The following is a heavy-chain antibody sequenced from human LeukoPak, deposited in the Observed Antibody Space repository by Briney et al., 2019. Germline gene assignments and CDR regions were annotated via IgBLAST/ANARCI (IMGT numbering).Heavy chain of an antibody. CDR3: ARHVYSNYYFDY. D-gene: IGHD4-11*01. Sequence: PSETLSLTCAVCGYSISSGYYWGWIRPPPGKGLEWIGSIYHSGSTYYNPSLKSRVTISVDTSKNQFSLKLSSVTAADTAVYYCARHVYSNYYFDYWGQGTLVTV. CDR1: GYSISSGYY. J-gene: IGHJ4*02. V-gene: IGHV4-38-2*01. CDR2: IYHSGST.